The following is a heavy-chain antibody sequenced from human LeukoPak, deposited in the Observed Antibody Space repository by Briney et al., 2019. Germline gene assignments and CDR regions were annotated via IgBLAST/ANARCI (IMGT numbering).Heavy chain of an antibody. CDR1: GGTFSSYA. J-gene: IGHJ6*03. V-gene: IGHV1-69*04. D-gene: IGHD6-19*01. Sequence: SVKVSCKASGGTFSSYAISWVRQAPGQGLEWMGRIIPILGIANYAQKLQGRVTMTTDTSTSTAYMELRSLRSDDTAVYYCARGPSYSSGWYGGYYYMDVWGKGTTVTVSS. CDR3: ARGPSYSSGWYGGYYYMDV. CDR2: IIPILGIA.